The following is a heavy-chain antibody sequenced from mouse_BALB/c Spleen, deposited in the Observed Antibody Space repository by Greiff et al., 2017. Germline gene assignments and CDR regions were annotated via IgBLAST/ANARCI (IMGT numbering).Heavy chain of an antibody. CDR1: GFSLTSYG. Sequence: VKVVESGPGLVAPSQSLSITCTVSGFSLTSYGVHWVRQPPGKGLEWLGVIWAGGSTNYNSALMSRLSISKDNSKSQVFLKMNSLQTDDTAMYYCARDDGYYSAWFAYWGQGTLVTVSA. CDR3: ARDDGYYSAWFAY. D-gene: IGHD2-3*01. V-gene: IGHV2-9*02. J-gene: IGHJ3*01. CDR2: IWAGGST.